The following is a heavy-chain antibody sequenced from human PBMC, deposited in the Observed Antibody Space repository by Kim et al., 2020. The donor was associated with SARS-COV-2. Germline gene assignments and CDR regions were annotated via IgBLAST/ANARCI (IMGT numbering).Heavy chain of an antibody. J-gene: IGHJ6*02. CDR3: AREFYGSGSYYPNYYYYYGMDV. V-gene: IGHV4-59*01. CDR1: GGSISSYY. D-gene: IGHD3-10*01. Sequence: SETLSLTCTVSGGSISSYYWSWIRQPPGKGLEWIGYIYYSGSTNYNPSLKSRVTISVDTSKNQFSLKLSSVTAADTAVYYCAREFYGSGSYYPNYYYYYGMDVWGQGTTVTVSS. CDR2: IYYSGST.